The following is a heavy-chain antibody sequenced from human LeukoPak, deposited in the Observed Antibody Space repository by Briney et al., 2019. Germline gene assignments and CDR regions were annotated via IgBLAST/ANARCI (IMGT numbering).Heavy chain of an antibody. CDR2: IYTSGST. J-gene: IGHJ6*03. CDR1: GYSISSGSYY. CDR3: ARGSRFYYYYMDV. V-gene: IGHV4-61*02. D-gene: IGHD2-2*01. Sequence: SETLSLTCTVSGYSISSGSYYWSWIRQPAGKGLEWIGRIYTSGSTHYNPSLKSRVTISVDTSKNQFSLKLSSVTAADTAVYYCARGSRFYYYYMDVWGKGTTVTISS.